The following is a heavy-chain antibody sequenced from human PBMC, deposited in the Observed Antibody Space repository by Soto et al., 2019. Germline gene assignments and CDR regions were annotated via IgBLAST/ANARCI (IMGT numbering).Heavy chain of an antibody. CDR2: ISGSGGST. J-gene: IGHJ5*01. Sequence: VEALRHSYAASGVTFSSYAMSWVRQAPGKELEWVSAISGSGGSTYYADSVKGRFTISRDNSKNTLYLQMNSLRDEDTAVYYCAKSFISRTRRGFNCFDFRGQGIFVT. V-gene: IGHV3-23*01. D-gene: IGHD1-7*01. CDR3: AKSFISRTRRGFNCFDF. CDR1: GVTFSSYA.